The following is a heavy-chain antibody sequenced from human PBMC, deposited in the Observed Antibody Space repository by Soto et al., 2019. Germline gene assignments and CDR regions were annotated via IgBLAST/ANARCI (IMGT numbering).Heavy chain of an antibody. CDR3: AKDPGSSWYYYYGMDV. D-gene: IGHD6-13*01. Sequence: PGGSLRLSCAASGFTLSSYAMSWVRQAPGKGLEWVSAISGSGGSTYYADSVKGRFTISRDNSKNTLYLQMNSLRAEDTAVYYCAKDPGSSWYYYYGMDVWGQGTTVTVSS. CDR1: GFTLSSYA. CDR2: ISGSGGST. J-gene: IGHJ6*02. V-gene: IGHV3-23*01.